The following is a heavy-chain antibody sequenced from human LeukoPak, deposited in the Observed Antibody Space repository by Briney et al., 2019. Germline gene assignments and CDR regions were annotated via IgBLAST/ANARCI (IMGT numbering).Heavy chain of an antibody. Sequence: GGSLRLSCAASGFTFSTYWMNWVRQAPGKGLEWVANIKPDGREKYYVGSVKGRFTISRDNAKNSLYLQMNSLRAEDTAVYYCARDSGYYYYYYMDVWGKGTKVTVSS. CDR2: IKPDGREK. V-gene: IGHV3-7*01. CDR1: GFTFSTYW. J-gene: IGHJ6*03. CDR3: ARDSGYYYYYYMDV. D-gene: IGHD1-26*01.